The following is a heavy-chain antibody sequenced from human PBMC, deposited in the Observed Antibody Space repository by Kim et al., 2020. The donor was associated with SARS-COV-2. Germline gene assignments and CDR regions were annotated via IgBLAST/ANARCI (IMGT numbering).Heavy chain of an antibody. D-gene: IGHD2-2*01. J-gene: IGHJ4*02. CDR1: GYSFTSYW. Sequence: GESLKISCKGSGYSFTSYWIGWVRQMPGKGLEWMGIIYPGDSDTRYSPSFQGQVTISADKSISTAYLQWSSLKASDTAMYYCARGNRYCSSTSCYSPVYWGQGTLVTVSS. CDR3: ARGNRYCSSTSCYSPVY. V-gene: IGHV5-51*01. CDR2: IYPGDSDT.